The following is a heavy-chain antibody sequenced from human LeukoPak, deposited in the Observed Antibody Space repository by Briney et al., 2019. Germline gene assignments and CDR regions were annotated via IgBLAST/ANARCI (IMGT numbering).Heavy chain of an antibody. J-gene: IGHJ4*02. V-gene: IGHV1-18*01. CDR3: ARRAPGGGYESVPFDF. D-gene: IGHD5-12*01. Sequence: ASVKVSCKASGYTFTSYGISWVRQAPGQGLEWMGWISAYNGNTNYAQKLQGRVTMTTDTSTSTAYMELRSLRVEDTAEYYCARRAPGGGYESVPFDFWGQGTLVTVSS. CDR2: ISAYNGNT. CDR1: GYTFTSYG.